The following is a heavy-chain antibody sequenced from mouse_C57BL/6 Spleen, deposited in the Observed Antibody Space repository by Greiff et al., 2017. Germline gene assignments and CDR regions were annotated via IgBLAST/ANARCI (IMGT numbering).Heavy chain of an antibody. CDR3: ARYGNPIFDY. CDR1: GYTFTSYW. CDR2: IYPGSGST. D-gene: IGHD2-1*01. Sequence: QVQLQQPGAELVKPGASVKMSCKASGYTFTSYWITWVKQRPGQGLEWIGDIYPGSGSTNYNEKLKSKATLTVETSSSTAYMKLSSLTSEDSAADYCARYGNPIFDYWGQGTTLTVSS. V-gene: IGHV1-55*01. J-gene: IGHJ2*01.